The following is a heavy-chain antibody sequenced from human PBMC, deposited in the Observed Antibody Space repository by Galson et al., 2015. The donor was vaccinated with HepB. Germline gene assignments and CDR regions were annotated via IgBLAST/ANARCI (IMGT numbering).Heavy chain of an antibody. CDR1: GFIFSSYW. Sequence: SLRLSCAASGFIFSSYWMSWVRQAPGEGLEWVANIKQDGSEKYYVDSVKGRFTISRDNAKNSLCPQMNSLRAEDTAVYYCARVGGLSAAFDYWGQGTLVTVSS. CDR3: ARVGGLSAAFDY. CDR2: IKQDGSEK. D-gene: IGHD3-10*01. J-gene: IGHJ4*02. V-gene: IGHV3-7*01.